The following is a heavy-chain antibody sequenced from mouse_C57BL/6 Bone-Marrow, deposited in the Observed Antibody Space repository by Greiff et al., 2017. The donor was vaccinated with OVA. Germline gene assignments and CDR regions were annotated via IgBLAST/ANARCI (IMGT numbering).Heavy chain of an antibody. CDR2: ISSGSSTI. J-gene: IGHJ1*03. Sequence: VQLQQSGGGLVKPGGSLKLSCAASGFTFSDYGMHWVRQAPEKGLEWVAYISSGSSTIYYADTVKGRFTISRDNAKNTLFLQMTSLRSEDTAMYYCAKSYYYGSLWYFDVWGTGTTVTVSS. CDR1: GFTFSDYG. CDR3: AKSYYYGSLWYFDV. V-gene: IGHV5-17*01. D-gene: IGHD1-1*01.